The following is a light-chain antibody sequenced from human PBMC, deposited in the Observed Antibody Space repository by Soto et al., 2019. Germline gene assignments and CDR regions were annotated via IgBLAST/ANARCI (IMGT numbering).Light chain of an antibody. V-gene: IGKV3-15*01. CDR1: QSVSSN. Sequence: EIVMTQSPATLSVSPGERATLSCRASQSVSSNLAWYQHKPGQAPRLLIYGASTRASGIPARFSGSGSGTEFTLTISSLQSEDFAVYYCQQYNIWPSLTFGGGTKVEIK. J-gene: IGKJ4*01. CDR3: QQYNIWPSLT. CDR2: GAS.